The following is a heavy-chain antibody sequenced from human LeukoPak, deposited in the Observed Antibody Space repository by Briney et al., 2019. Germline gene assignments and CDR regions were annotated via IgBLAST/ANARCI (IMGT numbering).Heavy chain of an antibody. CDR1: GYTFSNYG. Sequence: ASVKVSCKASGYTFSNYGICWVRQAPGQGLEWMGWISACNGYTNYAQKLQGRVTMTTDTSTSTAYMELRSLRSDDTAVYYCARGGRKSGYSSINGDFWGQGTLVTVSS. CDR2: ISACNGYT. D-gene: IGHD3-22*01. CDR3: ARGGRKSGYSSINGDF. V-gene: IGHV1-18*01. J-gene: IGHJ4*02.